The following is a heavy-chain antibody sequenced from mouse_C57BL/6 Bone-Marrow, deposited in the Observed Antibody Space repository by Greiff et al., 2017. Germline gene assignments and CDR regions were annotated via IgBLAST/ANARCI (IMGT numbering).Heavy chain of an antibody. CDR2: ISGGGGNT. V-gene: IGHV5-9*01. J-gene: IGHJ4*01. CDR3: ARHGYYPSPYAMDY. D-gene: IGHD2-3*01. Sequence: EVHLVESGGGLVKPGGSLKLSCAASGFTFSSYTMSWVRQTPEKRLEWVATISGGGGNTYYPDSVKGQFTISRDNAKNTLYLQMSSLRSEDTALYYCARHGYYPSPYAMDYWGQGTSVTVSS. CDR1: GFTFSSYT.